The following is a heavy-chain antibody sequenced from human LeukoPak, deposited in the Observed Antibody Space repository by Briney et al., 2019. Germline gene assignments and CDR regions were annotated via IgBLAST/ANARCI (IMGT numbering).Heavy chain of an antibody. Sequence: GGSLRLSCEVSGFTPSHFWMEWVRQAPGRGLEWVARIAGPGRGTVYAASVKGPFTFSRDNAKNTLSLQMNSLRHDDTAIYYCVRDLFPDAFDIWGQGTRVTVSS. J-gene: IGHJ3*02. D-gene: IGHD2-21*01. CDR1: GFTPSHFW. CDR2: IAGPGRGT. V-gene: IGHV3-74*01. CDR3: VRDLFPDAFDI.